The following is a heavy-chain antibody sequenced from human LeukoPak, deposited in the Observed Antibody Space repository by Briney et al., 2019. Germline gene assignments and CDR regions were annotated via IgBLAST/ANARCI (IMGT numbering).Heavy chain of an antibody. CDR3: ARDSTDNTAMVYFDY. CDR1: GYTFTGYA. Sequence: GASVKVSCKASGYTFTGYAMNWVRQAPGQGLEWMGWINTNTGNPTYAQGFTGRFVFSLDTSVSTAYLQISSLKAEDTAVYYCARDSTDNTAMVYFDYWGQGTLVTVSS. D-gene: IGHD5-18*01. CDR2: INTNTGNP. J-gene: IGHJ4*02. V-gene: IGHV7-4-1*02.